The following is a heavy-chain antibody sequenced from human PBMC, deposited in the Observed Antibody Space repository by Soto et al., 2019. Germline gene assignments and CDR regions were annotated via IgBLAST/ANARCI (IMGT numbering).Heavy chain of an antibody. J-gene: IGHJ6*02. CDR2: IYYSGST. D-gene: IGHD4-17*01. CDR1: GGSISSYY. CDR3: ARVTTTVNYYYYGMAV. Sequence: SETLSLTCTVSGGSISSYYWSWIRQPPGKGLEWIGYIYYSGSTNYNPSLKSRVTISVDTSKNQFSLKLSSVTAADTAVYYCARVTTTVNYYYYGMAVWGQGTTVTVSS. V-gene: IGHV4-59*01.